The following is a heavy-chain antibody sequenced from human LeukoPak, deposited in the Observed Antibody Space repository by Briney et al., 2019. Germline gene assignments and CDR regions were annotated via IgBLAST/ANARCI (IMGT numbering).Heavy chain of an antibody. CDR3: AKGRDISDIVVVIKTGLDY. V-gene: IGHV3-30-3*01. D-gene: IGHD3-22*01. CDR2: ISYDGSNK. J-gene: IGHJ4*02. Sequence: GGSLRLSCAASGFTFSSYAMHWVRQAPGKGLEWVAVISYDGSNKYYADSVKGRFTISRDNSKNTLYLQMNSLRAEDTAVYYCAKGRDISDIVVVIKTGLDYWGQGTLVTVSS. CDR1: GFTFSSYA.